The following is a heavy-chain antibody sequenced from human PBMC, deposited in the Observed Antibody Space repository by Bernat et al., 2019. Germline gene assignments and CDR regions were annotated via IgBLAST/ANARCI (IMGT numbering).Heavy chain of an antibody. J-gene: IGHJ5*02. Sequence: QVQLVESGGGVVQPGRSLRLSCAASGFTFSSYAMHWVRQAPGKGLEWVAIISYDGSNKYYADSVKGRFTISRDNSKNTLYLQMNSLRAEDTAVYYCAKEESYYDILTGYRISWFDPWGQGTLVTVSS. D-gene: IGHD3-9*01. V-gene: IGHV3-30-3*01. CDR1: GFTFSSYA. CDR3: AKEESYYDILTGYRISWFDP. CDR2: ISYDGSNK.